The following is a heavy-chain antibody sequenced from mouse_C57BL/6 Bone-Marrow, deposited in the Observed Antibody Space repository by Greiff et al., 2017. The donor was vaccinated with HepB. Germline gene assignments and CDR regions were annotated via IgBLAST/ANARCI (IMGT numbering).Heavy chain of an antibody. CDR1: GYTFTSYW. V-gene: IGHV1-64*01. J-gene: IGHJ4*01. CDR3: AASYDPYAMDY. D-gene: IGHD6-1*01. Sequence: QVQLQQPGAELVKPGASVKLSCKASGYTFTSYWMHWVKQRPGQGLEWIGMIHPNSGSTNYNEKFKSKATLTVDKSSSTAYMQLSSLTSEASAVYYCAASYDPYAMDYWGQGTSVTVSS. CDR2: IHPNSGST.